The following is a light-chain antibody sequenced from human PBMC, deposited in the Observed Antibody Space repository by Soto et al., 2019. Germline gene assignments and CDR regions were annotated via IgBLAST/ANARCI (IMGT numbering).Light chain of an antibody. Sequence: QSVLTQPPSVSGSPGQSVTISCTGTSSDIGAYNRVSWYQQPPGTAPKLMIYEVRDRTSGVPDRSSGSKSGNTASLTISGLHAEDEADYYCSSYTSSNTLIFGGGTKLTVL. CDR3: SSYTSSNTLI. V-gene: IGLV2-18*02. CDR1: SSDIGAYNR. J-gene: IGLJ2*01. CDR2: EVR.